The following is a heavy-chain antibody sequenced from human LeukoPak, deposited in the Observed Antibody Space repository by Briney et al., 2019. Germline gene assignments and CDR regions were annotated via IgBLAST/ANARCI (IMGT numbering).Heavy chain of an antibody. V-gene: IGHV3-74*01. CDR2: ISGSDGSST. Sequence: PGGSLRLSCVPSGFSFSNYAMSWVRQAPGKGLEWVSSISGSDGSSTSYADSVKGRFTISRDNAKNTLYLQMNSLRAEDTAVYYCARGVRVEYSSGCHHYWGQGTLVTVSS. D-gene: IGHD6-19*01. CDR3: ARGVRVEYSSGCHHY. CDR1: GFSFSNYA. J-gene: IGHJ4*02.